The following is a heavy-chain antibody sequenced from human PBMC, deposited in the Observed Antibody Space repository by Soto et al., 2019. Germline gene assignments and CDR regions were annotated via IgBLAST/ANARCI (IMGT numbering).Heavy chain of an antibody. D-gene: IGHD5-12*01. CDR1: GGSISSYY. V-gene: IGHV4-59*01. CDR2: IYYSGST. Sequence: SETLSLTWTVSGGSISSYYWSWIRQPPGKGLEWIGYIYYSGSTNYNPSLKSRVTISVDTSKNQFSLKLSSVTAADTAVYYCARWGGDGYNFDYGMDVWGQGTTVTVSS. CDR3: ARWGGDGYNFDYGMDV. J-gene: IGHJ6*02.